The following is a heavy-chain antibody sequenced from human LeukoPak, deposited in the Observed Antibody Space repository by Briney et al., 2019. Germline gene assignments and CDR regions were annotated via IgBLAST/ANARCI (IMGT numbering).Heavy chain of an antibody. Sequence: SETLSLTCTVSGGSISSYYWSWMRQSPGKGLEWIGYIYYSGGTNYNPSLKSRVTISVDTSKNQFSLNLSSVTAADTAVYYCARDGGSGRGYFDYWGQGTLVTVSS. CDR2: IYYSGGT. V-gene: IGHV4-59*01. CDR1: GGSISSYY. J-gene: IGHJ4*02. CDR3: ARDGGSGRGYFDY. D-gene: IGHD2-15*01.